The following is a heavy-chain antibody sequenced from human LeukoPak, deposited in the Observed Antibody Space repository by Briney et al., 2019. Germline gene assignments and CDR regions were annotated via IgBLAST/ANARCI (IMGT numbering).Heavy chain of an antibody. CDR3: AREQAVAGTAVGFGY. D-gene: IGHD6-19*01. J-gene: IGHJ4*02. CDR2: IYHTGSF. Sequence: SETLSHTCTVSGGSISSGDYYWSWIRQPPGKGLEWIGFIYHTGSFHYNPSLKSRVTISVDTSKNQFSLKLSSVTAADTAVYYCAREQAVAGTAVGFGYWGQGTLVTVSS. CDR1: GGSISSGDYY. V-gene: IGHV4-30-4*01.